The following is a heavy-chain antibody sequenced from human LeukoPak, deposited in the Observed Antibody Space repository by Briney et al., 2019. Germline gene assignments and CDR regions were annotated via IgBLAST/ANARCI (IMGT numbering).Heavy chain of an antibody. V-gene: IGHV3-53*01. CDR3: ARDRGGLGSVFDY. J-gene: IGHJ4*02. Sequence: GGYLRLSCAASGFTVSSNYMRWVRQAPGKGLEWVSVIYSGGSTFYADSAKGRFTISRDNSKNMVYLQMNRLTAEDTAVYYCARDRGGLGSVFDYWGQGTLVTVSS. CDR1: GFTVSSNY. CDR2: IYSGGST. D-gene: IGHD3-10*01.